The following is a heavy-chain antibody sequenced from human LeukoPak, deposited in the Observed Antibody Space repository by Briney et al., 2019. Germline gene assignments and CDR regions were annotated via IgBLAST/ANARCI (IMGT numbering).Heavy chain of an antibody. CDR1: GFTFSSYW. D-gene: IGHD1-26*01. CDR2: INTDESST. V-gene: IGHV3-74*01. CDR3: AREAIVGATTDAFDI. Sequence: PGGSLRLSRAASGFTFSSYWMHWVRHAPGKGLVWVSRINTDESSTSYADSVKGRFTISRDNAKNTLYLQMNSLRAEDTAVYYCAREAIVGATTDAFDIWGQGTMVTVSS. J-gene: IGHJ3*02.